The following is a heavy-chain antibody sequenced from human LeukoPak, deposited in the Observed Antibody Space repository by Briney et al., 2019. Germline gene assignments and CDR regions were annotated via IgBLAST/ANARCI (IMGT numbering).Heavy chain of an antibody. CDR3: ATYWDTAKDYFYFYGMDV. V-gene: IGHV3-23*01. Sequence: AGGSLRLSCAASGFTFNSYAMSWVRQAPGKGLEWVSAIRGSGGGTYYADSVKGRFTMSRDNAENSVYLQMYSLTAEDTAVYYYATYWDTAKDYFYFYGMDVWGQGTTVTVSS. CDR1: GFTFNSYA. D-gene: IGHD5-18*01. CDR2: IRGSGGGT. J-gene: IGHJ6*02.